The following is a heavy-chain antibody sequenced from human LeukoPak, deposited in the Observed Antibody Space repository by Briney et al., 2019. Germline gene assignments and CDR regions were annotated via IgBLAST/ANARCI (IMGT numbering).Heavy chain of an antibody. J-gene: IGHJ1*01. CDR3: ARHAFDSSGYYQKYFQH. Sequence: PGESLKLSCKGSGYSFTSYWIGWVRQMPGKGVEWMGIIYPGDYDTRYSPSFQGHVTISADKSISTAYLQWSSLKASDTAMYYCARHAFDSSGYYQKYFQHWGQGTLVTVSS. D-gene: IGHD3-22*01. CDR2: IYPGDYDT. CDR1: GYSFTSYW. V-gene: IGHV5-51*01.